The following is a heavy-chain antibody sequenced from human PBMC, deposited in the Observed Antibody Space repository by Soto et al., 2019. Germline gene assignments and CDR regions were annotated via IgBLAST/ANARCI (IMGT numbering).Heavy chain of an antibody. J-gene: IGHJ6*03. V-gene: IGHV3-23*01. CDR1: GFTFSSYA. Sequence: GGSLRLSCAASGFTFSSYAMSWVRQAPGKGLEWVSAISGSGGSTYYADSVKGRFTISRDNSKNTLYLQMNSLRAEDTAVYYCAKDSYGDYLLRYHMDVWGQGTTVTVSS. CDR3: AKDSYGDYLLRYHMDV. D-gene: IGHD4-17*01. CDR2: ISGSGGST.